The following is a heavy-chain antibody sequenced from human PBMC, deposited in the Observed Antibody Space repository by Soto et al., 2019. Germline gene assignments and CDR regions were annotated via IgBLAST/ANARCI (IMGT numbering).Heavy chain of an antibody. J-gene: IGHJ6*02. Sequence: SGGSLRLSCAASGFTFSDYYMSWIRQAPGKGLEWVSYISSSSSYTNYADSVKGRFTISRDNAKNSLYLQMNSLRAEDTAVYYCERDTGPPFYYYGMDVWGQGPTVTVYS. D-gene: IGHD4-17*01. CDR3: ERDTGPPFYYYGMDV. V-gene: IGHV3-11*06. CDR2: ISSSSSYT. CDR1: GFTFSDYY.